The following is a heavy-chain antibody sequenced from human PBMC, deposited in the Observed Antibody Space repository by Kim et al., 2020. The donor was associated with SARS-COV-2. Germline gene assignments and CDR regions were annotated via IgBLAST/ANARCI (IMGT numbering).Heavy chain of an antibody. CDR1: GFTFSSYG. V-gene: IGHV3-33*01. CDR3: ARDWVWSTRSGGRTSGNWFDP. Sequence: GGSLRLSCAASGFTFSSYGMHWVRQAPGKGLEWVAVIWYDGSNKYYADSVKGRFTISRDNSKNTLYLQMNSLRAEDTAVYYCARDWVWSTRSGGRTSGNWFDPWGQGTLVTVSS. CDR2: IWYDGSNK. J-gene: IGHJ5*02. D-gene: IGHD2-2*01.